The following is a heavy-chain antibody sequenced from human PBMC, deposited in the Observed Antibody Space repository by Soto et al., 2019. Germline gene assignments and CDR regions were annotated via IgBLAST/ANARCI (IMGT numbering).Heavy chain of an antibody. Sequence: EVQLVESGGGLVQPGGSLRLSCAASGCTFSSHWMHWVRQVPGKGLVWVSRIKSDGSSTAYADSVKGRFTISRDNAKNTLYLQMNSLRVEDSAVYYCARDRPEILNPTDHPMFDYWGQGTLVTVSS. CDR2: IKSDGSST. J-gene: IGHJ4*02. CDR1: GCTFSSHW. V-gene: IGHV3-74*01. D-gene: IGHD6-6*01. CDR3: ARDRPEILNPTDHPMFDY.